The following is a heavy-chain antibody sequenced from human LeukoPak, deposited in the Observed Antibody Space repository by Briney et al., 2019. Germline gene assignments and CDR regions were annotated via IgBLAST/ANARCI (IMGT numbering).Heavy chain of an antibody. CDR3: AREFPPHVGQTYYYDSSGYYQRDFDY. CDR1: GFTFSSYA. J-gene: IGHJ4*02. V-gene: IGHV3-30*14. Sequence: GGSLRLSCAASGFTFSSYAMHWVRQAPGKGLEWVAVISYDGSNKYYADSVKGRFTISRDNSKNTLYLQMNSRRAEDTAVYYCAREFPPHVGQTYYYDSSGYYQRDFDYWGQGTLVTVSS. CDR2: ISYDGSNK. D-gene: IGHD3-22*01.